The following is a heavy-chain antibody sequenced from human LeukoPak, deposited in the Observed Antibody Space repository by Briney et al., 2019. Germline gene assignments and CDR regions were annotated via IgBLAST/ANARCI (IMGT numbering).Heavy chain of an antibody. D-gene: IGHD6-13*01. J-gene: IGHJ4*02. V-gene: IGHV3-7*01. CDR1: GFTFSSYA. CDR2: IKQDGSEK. Sequence: GGSLRLSCAASGFTFSSYAMSWVRQAPGKGLEWVANIKQDGSEKYYVDSVKGRFTISRDNAKNSLYLQMNSLRAEDTAVYYCARVGSSWYGTPFDYWGQGTLVTVSS. CDR3: ARVGSSWYGTPFDY.